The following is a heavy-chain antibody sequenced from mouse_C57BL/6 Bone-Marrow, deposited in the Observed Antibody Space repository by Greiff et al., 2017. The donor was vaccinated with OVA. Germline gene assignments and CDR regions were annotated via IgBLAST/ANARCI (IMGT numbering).Heavy chain of an antibody. CDR3: ARRGITFAY. J-gene: IGHJ2*01. CDR1: GFNIKDYY. Sequence: VQLKESGAELVKPGASVKLSCTASGFNIKDYYMHWVKQRTEQGLEWIGRIDPEGGETTYASKFQGKATITADTSSNTAYLQLSVLTTEDTAVYYCARRGITFAYWGQGTTLTVSA. CDR2: IDPEGGET. V-gene: IGHV14-2*01. D-gene: IGHD2-4*01.